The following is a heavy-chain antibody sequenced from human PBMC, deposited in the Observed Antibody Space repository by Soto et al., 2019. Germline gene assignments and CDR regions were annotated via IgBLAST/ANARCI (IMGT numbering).Heavy chain of an antibody. CDR3: ARGSPFLGTPSGVNDAFDI. Sequence: QVQLVESGGGVVQPGRSLRLSCAASGFTFNTFAFHWVRQAPGKGLEWLAVISYDGSIKYYADSVKGRFTISGDYSNNPLYLQMNGLRPEDTALYYCARGSPFLGTPSGVNDAFDIWGQGTMVTVSS. V-gene: IGHV3-30-3*01. CDR1: GFTFNTFA. J-gene: IGHJ3*02. CDR2: ISYDGSIK. D-gene: IGHD3-10*01.